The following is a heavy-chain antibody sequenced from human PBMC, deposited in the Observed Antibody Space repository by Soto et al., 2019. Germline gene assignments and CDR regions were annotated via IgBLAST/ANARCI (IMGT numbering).Heavy chain of an antibody. D-gene: IGHD1-26*01. CDR3: AKKSWSGFALDY. V-gene: IGHV3-23*01. CDR2: ISSVGGST. J-gene: IGHJ4*02. Sequence: EVQLLESGGGLVQPGGSLRLSCAASGFTFSSYVMSWVRQAPGKGLEWVSTISSVGGSTYSADSVKGRFTISRDNSKNTLYLQMNSLRAEATAVFYCAKKSWSGFALDYWGQGTLVTVSS. CDR1: GFTFSSYV.